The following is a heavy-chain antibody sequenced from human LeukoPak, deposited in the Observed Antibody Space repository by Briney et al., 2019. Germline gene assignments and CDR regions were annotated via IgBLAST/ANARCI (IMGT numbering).Heavy chain of an antibody. J-gene: IGHJ4*02. CDR2: ISGSGGST. CDR3: AKTPSGSYTLYFDY. V-gene: IGHV3-23*01. CDR1: GFTFSSYA. Sequence: GGSLRLSCAASGFTFSSYAMSWDRQAPGKGLEWVSAISGSGGSTYYADSVKGRFTISRDNSKNTLYLQMNSLRAEDTAVYYCAKTPSGSYTLYFDYWGQGTLGTVSS. D-gene: IGHD1-26*01.